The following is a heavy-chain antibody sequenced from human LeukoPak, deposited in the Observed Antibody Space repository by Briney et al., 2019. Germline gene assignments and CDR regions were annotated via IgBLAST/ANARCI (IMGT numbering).Heavy chain of an antibody. CDR2: ISGSGGST. CDR3: AKGPPRTPYFDY. J-gene: IGHJ4*02. Sequence: GGSLRLSCAASGFTLSSYAMSWVRQAPGKGLEWVSAISGSGGSTYYADSVKGRFTISRDNSKNTLYRQMNSLRAEDTAISYCAKGPPRTPYFDYWGQGTLVTVS. D-gene: IGHD1-14*01. CDR1: GFTLSSYA. V-gene: IGHV3-23*01.